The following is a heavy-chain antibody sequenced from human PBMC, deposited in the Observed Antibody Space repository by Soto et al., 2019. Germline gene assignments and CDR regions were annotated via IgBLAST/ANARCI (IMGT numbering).Heavy chain of an antibody. J-gene: IGHJ4*02. CDR1: GYTFTSYG. D-gene: IGHD3-3*01. V-gene: IGHV1-18*01. CDR3: ARLYYDFWSGYWAPDY. CDR2: ISAYNGNT. Sequence: GASVKVSCKASGYTFTSYGISWVRQAPGQGLEWMGWISAYNGNTNYAQKLQGRVTMTTDTSTSTAYMELRSLRSDDTAVYYCARLYYDFWSGYWAPDYWGQGTLVTVSS.